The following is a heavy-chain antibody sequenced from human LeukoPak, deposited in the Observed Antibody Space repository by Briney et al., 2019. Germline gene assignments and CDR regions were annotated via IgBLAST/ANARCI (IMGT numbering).Heavy chain of an antibody. CDR2: IYSGGST. J-gene: IGHJ4*02. CDR3: ARDSPPTTVFDY. V-gene: IGHV3-53*01. Sequence: GGSLRLSCAASGFAVSSNYMSWVRQAPGKGLEWVSVIYSGGSTYYADSVKGRFTISRDNSKNTLYLQMNSLRAEDTAVYYCARDSPPTTVFDYWGQGTLVTVSS. D-gene: IGHD4-17*01. CDR1: GFAVSSNY.